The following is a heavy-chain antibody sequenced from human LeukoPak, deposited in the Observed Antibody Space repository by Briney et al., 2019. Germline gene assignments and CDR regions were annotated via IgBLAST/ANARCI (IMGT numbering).Heavy chain of an antibody. V-gene: IGHV3-7*01. CDR1: GFMLSSYW. CDR2: INQDGSEK. J-gene: IGHJ4*02. CDR3: AREGSQSASGTYPGND. D-gene: IGHD1-26*01. Sequence: GGSLRLSCAASGFMLSSYWMSWVRQAPGKGLEWVANINQDGSEKYYVDSVKGRFTISRDNAKNSLFLQMNRLRAEDTAVYYCAREGSQSASGTYPGNDWGQGTLVTVSS.